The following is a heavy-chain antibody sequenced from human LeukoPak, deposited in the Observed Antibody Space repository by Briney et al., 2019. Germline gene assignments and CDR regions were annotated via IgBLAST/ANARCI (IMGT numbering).Heavy chain of an antibody. J-gene: IGHJ6*03. Sequence: SETLSLTCAVYGGSFSGYYWSWIRQPPGKGLEWIGEINHSGSTNYNPSLKSRVTISVDTSKNQFSLKLSSVTAADTAVYYCARVHYGSGRYYYYYMDVWGKGTTVTVSS. CDR2: INHSGST. CDR3: ARVHYGSGRYYYYYMDV. V-gene: IGHV4-34*01. CDR1: GGSFSGYY. D-gene: IGHD3-10*01.